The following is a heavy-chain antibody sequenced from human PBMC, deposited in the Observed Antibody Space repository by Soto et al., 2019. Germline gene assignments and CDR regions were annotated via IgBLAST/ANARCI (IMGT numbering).Heavy chain of an antibody. CDR1: GGSISSYD. CDR3: ARDPAGAQGWFDP. CDR2: IYYSGST. V-gene: IGHV4-59*12. Sequence: SETLSLTCTVSGGSISSYDWSWIRQPPGKGLEWIGYIYYSGSTNYNPSLKSRVTISVDKSKNQFSLKLSSVTAADTAVYYCARDPAGAQGWFDPWGQGTLVTVSS. J-gene: IGHJ5*02.